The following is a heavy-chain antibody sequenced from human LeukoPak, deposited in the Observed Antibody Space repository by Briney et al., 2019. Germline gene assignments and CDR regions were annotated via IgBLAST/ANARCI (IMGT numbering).Heavy chain of an antibody. V-gene: IGHV4-39*01. CDR2: IYYSGST. Sequence: PSETLSLTCTVSGGSISSSSYYWGWLRQPPGKGLEWIGSIYYSGSTYYNPSLKSRVTISVDTSKNQFSLKLSSVTAADTAVYYCARVDIVATRLDYWGQGTLVTVSS. CDR1: GGSISSSSYY. D-gene: IGHD5-12*01. CDR3: ARVDIVATRLDY. J-gene: IGHJ4*02.